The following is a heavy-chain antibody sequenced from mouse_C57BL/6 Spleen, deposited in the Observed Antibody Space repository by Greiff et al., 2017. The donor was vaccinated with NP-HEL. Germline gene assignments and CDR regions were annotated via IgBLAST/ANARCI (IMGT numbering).Heavy chain of an antibody. CDR3: AREGGVTTRYYAMDY. CDR2: IWSGGST. V-gene: IGHV2-2*01. Sequence: VKLQESGPGLVQPSQSLSITCTASGFSLTSYGVHWVRQSPGKGLEWLGVIWSGGSTDYNAAFISRLSISKDNSKSQVFFRMNSLQADDTAIYYCAREGGVTTRYYAMDYWGQGTSVTVSS. J-gene: IGHJ4*01. CDR1: GFSLTSYG. D-gene: IGHD2-1*01.